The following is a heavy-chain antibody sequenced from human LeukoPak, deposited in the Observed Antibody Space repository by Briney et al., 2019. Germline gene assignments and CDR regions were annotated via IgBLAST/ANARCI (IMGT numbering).Heavy chain of an antibody. CDR1: GGSISSSIYY. CDR3: ARGEGLYSGSYYFDY. Sequence: PSETLSLTCTVSGGSISSSIYYWGWIRQPPGKGLEWIGSIYYSGSTYYDPSLKSRVTISVDTSKNQFPLKLSSVTAADTAVYYCARGEGLYSGSYYFDYWGQGTLVTVSS. CDR2: IYYSGST. J-gene: IGHJ4*02. D-gene: IGHD1-26*01. V-gene: IGHV4-39*06.